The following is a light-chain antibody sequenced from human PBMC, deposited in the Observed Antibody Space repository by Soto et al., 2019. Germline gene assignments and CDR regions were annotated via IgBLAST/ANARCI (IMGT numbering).Light chain of an antibody. CDR2: YDS. J-gene: IGLJ1*01. CDR3: QVWDIMTYNYV. Sequence: SYELTQPPSVSVAPEKTATITCGGNNIGNKRVHWYRQKPGQAPVLVISYDSDRPSGIPERFSGSNSGNTATLTISRVEDGDEADYYCQVWDIMTYNYVFGPGTKLTVL. V-gene: IGLV3-21*04. CDR1: NIGNKR.